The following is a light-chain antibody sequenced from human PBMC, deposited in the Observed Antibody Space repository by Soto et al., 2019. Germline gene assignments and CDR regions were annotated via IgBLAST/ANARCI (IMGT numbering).Light chain of an antibody. CDR1: QSLSSSF. Sequence: DIVLTQSPGIVSLSPGERATLSCRASQSLSSSFLAWYQQKRGQAPRLLIYGASSRATGIPDRFSGSGSETDFTLSITRLEPEDFAMYYCQQYENPPITFGLGTRLEIK. J-gene: IGKJ5*01. V-gene: IGKV3-20*01. CDR2: GAS. CDR3: QQYENPPIT.